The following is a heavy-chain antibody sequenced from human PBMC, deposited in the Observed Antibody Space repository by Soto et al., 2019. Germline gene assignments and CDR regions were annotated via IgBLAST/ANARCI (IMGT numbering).Heavy chain of an antibody. Sequence: GSLRLCCAASGFAFRSYGMHWVRQAPGKGLEWVAVIWYDGSNKYYADSVKGRFTISRDNSKNTLYLQMNSLRAEDTAVYYCARSEQQLVTRIYGMDVWGQGTTVTVSS. CDR3: ARSEQQLVTRIYGMDV. V-gene: IGHV3-33*01. J-gene: IGHJ6*02. CDR1: GFAFRSYG. CDR2: IWYDGSNK. D-gene: IGHD6-13*01.